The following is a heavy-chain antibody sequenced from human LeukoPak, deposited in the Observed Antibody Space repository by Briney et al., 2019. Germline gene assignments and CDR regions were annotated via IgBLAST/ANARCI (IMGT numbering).Heavy chain of an antibody. CDR3: ARDTAVADAFDI. J-gene: IGHJ3*02. V-gene: IGHV4-39*07. CDR2: IYYSGST. D-gene: IGHD6-19*01. Sequence: PSETLSLTCTVSGGSISSSSYYWGWIRQPPGKGLEWIGSIYYSGSTYYNPSLKSRVTISVDTSKNQFSLKLSSVTAADTAVYYCARDTAVADAFDIWGQGTMVTVSS. CDR1: GGSISSSSYY.